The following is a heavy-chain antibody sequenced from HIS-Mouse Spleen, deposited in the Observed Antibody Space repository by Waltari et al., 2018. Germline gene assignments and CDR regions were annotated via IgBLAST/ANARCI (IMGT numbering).Heavy chain of an antibody. D-gene: IGHD3-16*01. CDR1: GFTFSSYA. CDR3: AKEGEMPDYFDY. J-gene: IGHJ4*02. CDR2: IRGSGGST. V-gene: IGHV3-23*01. Sequence: EVQLLESGGGLVQPGGCLRLSCAASGFTFSSYAMSWVRQAPGKGLEWVSAIRGSGGSTYYADSVKGRFTISRDNSKNTLYLQMNSLRAEDTAVYYCAKEGEMPDYFDYWGQGTLVTVSS.